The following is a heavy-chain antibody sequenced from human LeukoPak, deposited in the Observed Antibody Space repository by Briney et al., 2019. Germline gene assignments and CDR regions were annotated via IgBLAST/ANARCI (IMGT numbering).Heavy chain of an antibody. CDR1: GGTFSSYA. CDR3: ARVLPADAFDI. V-gene: IGHV1-18*01. J-gene: IGHJ3*02. Sequence: GSSVKVSCKASGGTFSSYAISWVRQAPGQGLEWMGWISAYNGNTNYAQKLQGRVTMTTDTSTSTAYMELRSLRSDDTAVYYCARVLPADAFDIWGQGTMVTVSS. D-gene: IGHD2-2*01. CDR2: ISAYNGNT.